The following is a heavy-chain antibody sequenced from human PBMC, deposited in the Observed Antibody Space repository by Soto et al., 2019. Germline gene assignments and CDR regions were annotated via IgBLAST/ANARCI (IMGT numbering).Heavy chain of an antibody. Sequence: SETLSLTCTVSSGSISSTNWWSWVRQPPGKGLEWIGEIYHGGNTNYNPSLMSRVTMSVDKSKSPFSLKLTSVTAADTAMYYCARVGAHYYYGSGSPTPFFDYWGQGILVT. CDR2: IYHGGNT. CDR1: SGSISSTNW. CDR3: ARVGAHYYYGSGSPTPFFDY. D-gene: IGHD3-10*01. J-gene: IGHJ4*02. V-gene: IGHV4-4*02.